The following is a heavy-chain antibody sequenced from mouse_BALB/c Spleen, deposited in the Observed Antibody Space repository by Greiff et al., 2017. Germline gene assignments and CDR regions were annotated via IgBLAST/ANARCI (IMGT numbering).Heavy chain of an antibody. D-gene: IGHD2-1*01. CDR3: ARGGNYAWFAY. CDR2: ISDGGSYT. J-gene: IGHJ3*01. CDR1: GFTFSDYY. V-gene: IGHV5-4*02. Sequence: EVKLQESGGGLVKPGGSLKLSCAASGFTFSDYYMYWVRQTPEKRLEWVATISDGGSYTYYPDSVKGRFTISRDNAKNNLYLQMSSLKSEDTAMYYCARGGNYAWFAYWGQGTLVTVS.